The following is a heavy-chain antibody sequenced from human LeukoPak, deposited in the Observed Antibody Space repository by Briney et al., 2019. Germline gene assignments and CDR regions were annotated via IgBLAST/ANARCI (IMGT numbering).Heavy chain of an antibody. V-gene: IGHV4-39*07. Sequence: PSETLSLACTLSGGSIISSSYYWGWIRQAPGKGLEWIGSIYYSGKTYYNPALMSRVTMSVDTSKDQFSLRLTSVTAADTAVYYCARTMITFGGVGDVWGQGTTVTVSS. CDR1: GGSIISSSYY. CDR2: IYYSGKT. J-gene: IGHJ6*02. D-gene: IGHD3-16*01. CDR3: ARTMITFGGVGDV.